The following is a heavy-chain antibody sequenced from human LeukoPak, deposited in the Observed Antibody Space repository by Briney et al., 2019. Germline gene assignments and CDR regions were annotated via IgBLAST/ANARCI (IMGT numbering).Heavy chain of an antibody. CDR3: ARDNAIAARTTDY. J-gene: IGHJ4*02. CDR2: ISRSSGAI. Sequence: GGSLRLSCAASGFTFSSYSMNWVRQAPGKGLEWVSYISRSSGAIYYADSVKGRFTISRDNAKNSLYLQTNSLRAEDTAVYYCARDNAIAARTTDYWGQGTLVTVSS. V-gene: IGHV3-48*01. D-gene: IGHD6-6*01. CDR1: GFTFSSYS.